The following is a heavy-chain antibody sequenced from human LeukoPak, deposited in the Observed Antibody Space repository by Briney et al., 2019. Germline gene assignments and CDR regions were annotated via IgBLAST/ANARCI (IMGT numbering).Heavy chain of an antibody. V-gene: IGHV3-33*01. J-gene: IGHJ4*02. CDR3: ARTIRYYDFWSGYWGIDY. D-gene: IGHD3-3*01. CDR2: IWYDGSNK. CDR1: GFTFSSYG. Sequence: GGSLRLSCEASGFTFSSYGMHWVRQAPGKGLEWVAVIWYDGSNKYYAGSVKGRFTISRDNSKNTLYLQMNSLRAEDTAVYYCARTIRYYDFWSGYWGIDYWGQGTLVTVSS.